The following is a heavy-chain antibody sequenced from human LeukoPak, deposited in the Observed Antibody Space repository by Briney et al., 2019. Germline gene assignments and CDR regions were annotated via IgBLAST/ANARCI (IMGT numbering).Heavy chain of an antibody. D-gene: IGHD3-10*01. CDR2: ISSSGSTI. Sequence: GGSLRLSCAASGFTFSSYEMNWVRQAPGKGLEWVSYISSSGSTIYYADSVKGRFTISRDNAKNSLYLQMHSLRAEDTAVYYCARGDLLWFGELLYFDYWGQGTLVTVSS. V-gene: IGHV3-48*03. CDR3: ARGDLLWFGELLYFDY. CDR1: GFTFSSYE. J-gene: IGHJ4*02.